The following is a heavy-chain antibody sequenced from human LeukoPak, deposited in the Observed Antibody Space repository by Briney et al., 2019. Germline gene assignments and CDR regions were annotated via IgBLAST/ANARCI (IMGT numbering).Heavy chain of an antibody. CDR2: INHSGST. Sequence: SETLSLTCAVYGGSFSGYYWSWIRQPPGKGLEWIGEINHSGSTNYNPSLKSPVTISVDTSKNQFSLKLRSVTAADTAVYYCARKRKFDCWGQGTLVTVSS. J-gene: IGHJ4*02. V-gene: IGHV4-34*01. CDR1: GGSFSGYY. CDR3: ARKRKFDC.